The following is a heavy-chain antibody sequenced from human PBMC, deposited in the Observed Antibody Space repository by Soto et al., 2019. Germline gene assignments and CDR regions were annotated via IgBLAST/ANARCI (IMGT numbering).Heavy chain of an antibody. CDR2: IYWDDDK. CDR1: AFSLSTGGVG. Sequence: QITLKESGPTLVKPTQTLTLTCTFSAFSLSTGGVGVGWIRQPPGKALEWLALIYWDDDKRYSPSLRSRLTITKDPPKNQVVLTMTNMDPVDTATYYCIQSRCGGDCLQSYASYYYYGMDVWGQGTTVTVSS. CDR3: IQSRCGGDCLQSYASYYYYGMDV. D-gene: IGHD2-21*02. V-gene: IGHV2-5*02. J-gene: IGHJ6*02.